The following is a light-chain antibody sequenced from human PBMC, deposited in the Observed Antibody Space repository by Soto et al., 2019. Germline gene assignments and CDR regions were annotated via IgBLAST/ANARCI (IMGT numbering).Light chain of an antibody. CDR3: QQYNSYSRT. Sequence: DIQMTQSPSTLSASVGDRVTITCRASLGISSRLAWYQQKPGKAPMLLIYKASSLESGVPSRFSGSGSGTEFTLTISSLQPDDFATYYCQQYNSYSRTFGQGTKV. V-gene: IGKV1-5*03. J-gene: IGKJ1*01. CDR2: KAS. CDR1: LGISSR.